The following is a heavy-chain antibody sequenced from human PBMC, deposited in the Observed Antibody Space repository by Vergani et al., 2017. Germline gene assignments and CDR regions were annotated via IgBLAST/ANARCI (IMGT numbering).Heavy chain of an antibody. Sequence: QVQLVHSGAEVKKPGSSVKVSCKASGGTFSSYTISWVRQAPGQGLEWMGRIIPILGIANYAQKFQGRVTITAAKSPSTAYMELRSLRSEDTAVYYCARVYPPYYDFWSGSDYDAFDIWGQGTMVTVSS. CDR1: GGTFSSYT. D-gene: IGHD3-3*01. CDR3: ARVYPPYYDFWSGSDYDAFDI. J-gene: IGHJ3*02. CDR2: IIPILGIA. V-gene: IGHV1-69*02.